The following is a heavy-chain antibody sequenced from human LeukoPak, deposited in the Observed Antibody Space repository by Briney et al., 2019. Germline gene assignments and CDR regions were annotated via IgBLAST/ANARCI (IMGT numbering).Heavy chain of an antibody. D-gene: IGHD1-1*01. J-gene: IGHJ4*02. CDR1: GGSISSNNW. Sequence: SETLSLTCAVSGGSISSNNWWGWVRQPPGQGLAWIGEIYHSGSPNYNPSLKSRVTISVDKSRNHFSLNLSSVTAADTAVYYCARVNINNWHSCDYWGQGTLVTVSS. CDR2: IYHSGSP. V-gene: IGHV4-4*02. CDR3: ARVNINNWHSCDY.